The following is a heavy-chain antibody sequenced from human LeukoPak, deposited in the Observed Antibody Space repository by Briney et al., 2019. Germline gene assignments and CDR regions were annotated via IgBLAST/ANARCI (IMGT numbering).Heavy chain of an antibody. CDR2: IKQDGSEK. CDR3: ARRVLNYYDSSGYYDDAFDI. V-gene: IGHV3-7*04. CDR1: GFTFSSYA. J-gene: IGHJ3*02. Sequence: GGSLRLSCAASGFTFSSYAVNWVRQAPGKGLEWVANIKQDGSEKYYVDSVKGRFTISRDNAKNSLYLQMNSLRAEDTAVYYCARRVLNYYDSSGYYDDAFDIWGQGTMVTVSS. D-gene: IGHD3-22*01.